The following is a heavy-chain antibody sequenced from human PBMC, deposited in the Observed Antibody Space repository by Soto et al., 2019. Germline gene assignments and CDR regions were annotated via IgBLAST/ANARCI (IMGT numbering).Heavy chain of an antibody. Sequence: SVKVSCKASGGTFSSYAISWVRQAPGQGLEWMGGIIPIFGTANYAQKFQGRGTITADKSTSTAYMELSSLRSEDTAVYYCARGSLDYDSSGYYYVTGIDYWGQGTLVTVSS. V-gene: IGHV1-69*06. CDR3: ARGSLDYDSSGYYYVTGIDY. D-gene: IGHD3-22*01. CDR2: IIPIFGTA. J-gene: IGHJ4*02. CDR1: GGTFSSYA.